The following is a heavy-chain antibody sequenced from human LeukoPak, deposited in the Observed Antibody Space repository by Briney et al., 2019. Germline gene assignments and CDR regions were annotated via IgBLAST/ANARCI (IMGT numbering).Heavy chain of an antibody. CDR1: GFTFSSYE. J-gene: IGHJ4*02. D-gene: IGHD2-21*02. CDR2: ISSSGSTI. V-gene: IGHV3-48*03. Sequence: GGSLRLSCAASGFTFSSYEMNWVRQAPGKGLEWVSYISSSGSTIYYADSVKGRFTISRDNAKNSLYLQMNSLRAEDTAFYYCARETDYVDYWGQGTLVTVSS. CDR3: ARETDYVDY.